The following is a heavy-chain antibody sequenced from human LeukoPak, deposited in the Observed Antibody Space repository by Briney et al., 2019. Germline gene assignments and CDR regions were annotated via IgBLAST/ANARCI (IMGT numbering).Heavy chain of an antibody. CDR3: AKDAVYGGNSVYFDY. CDR2: ISGSGGST. CDR1: GFTFSSYG. V-gene: IGHV3-23*01. D-gene: IGHD4-23*01. J-gene: IGHJ4*02. Sequence: GGTLRLSCAASGFTFSSYGMSWVRQAPGKGLEWVSAISGSGGSTYYADSVKGRFTISRDNSKNTLYLQMNSLRAEDTAVYYCAKDAVYGGNSVYFDYWGQGTLVTVSS.